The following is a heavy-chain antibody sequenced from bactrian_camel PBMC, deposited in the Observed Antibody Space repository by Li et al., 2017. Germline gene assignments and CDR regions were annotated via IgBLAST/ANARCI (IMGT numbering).Heavy chain of an antibody. Sequence: HVQLVESGGGSVQAGGSLRLTCAASENIDRWRCLGWFRQAPGKEREGVATISNRGRPTYVDAVKGRFTISKDNAKNTLFLQMNNLNPEDTAMYFCAISRRLWIATTVNFVPQIRGQGTQVTVS. D-gene: IGHD1*01. CDR1: ENIDRWRC. CDR3: AISRRLWIATTVNFVPQI. J-gene: IGHJ4*01. CDR2: ISNRGRP. V-gene: IGHV3S53*01.